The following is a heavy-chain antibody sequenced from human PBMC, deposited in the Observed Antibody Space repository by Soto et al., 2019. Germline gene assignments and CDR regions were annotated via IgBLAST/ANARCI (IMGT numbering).Heavy chain of an antibody. V-gene: IGHV3-30-3*01. CDR3: ARDSVIGLWSGKKQDYYYYGMDV. CDR1: GFTFSSYA. CDR2: ISYDGSNK. J-gene: IGHJ6*02. Sequence: GGSLRLSCAASGFTFSSYAMHWVRQAPGKGLEWVAVISYDGSNKYYADSVKGRFTISRDNSKNTLYLQMNSLRAEDTAVYYCARDSVIGLWSGKKQDYYYYGMDVWGQGTTVTVSS. D-gene: IGHD3-3*01.